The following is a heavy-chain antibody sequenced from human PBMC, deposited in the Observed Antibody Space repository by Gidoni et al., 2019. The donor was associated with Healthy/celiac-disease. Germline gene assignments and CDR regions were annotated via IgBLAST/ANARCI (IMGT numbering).Heavy chain of an antibody. V-gene: IGHV2-70*01. CDR1: GFSLSTSGMC. CDR2: IDWDDDK. CDR3: ARISGGYDSSGYYLRWFDP. J-gene: IGHJ5*02. Sequence: QVTLRESGPALVKPTQTLTLTCTFSGFSLSTSGMCVSWIRQPPGKALEWLALIDWDDDKYYSTSLKTRLTISKDTSKNQVVLTMTNMDPVDTATYYCARISGGYDSSGYYLRWFDPWGQGTLVTVSS. D-gene: IGHD3-22*01.